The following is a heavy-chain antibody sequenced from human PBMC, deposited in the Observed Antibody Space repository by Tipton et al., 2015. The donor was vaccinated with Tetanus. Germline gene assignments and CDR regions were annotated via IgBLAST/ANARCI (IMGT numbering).Heavy chain of an antibody. V-gene: IGHV1-8*01. Sequence: QSGAEVKKPGASVRVSCKASGYTFTSYDINWVRQATGQEPEWMGWMNPNSGNTGYSQKFQGRVTMTRDTSITTAYLELTSLRSEDTAVYYCARNPSLTGWFDPWGQGTLVTVSS. CDR3: ARNPSLTGWFDP. J-gene: IGHJ5*02. CDR1: GYTFTSYD. CDR2: MNPNSGNT.